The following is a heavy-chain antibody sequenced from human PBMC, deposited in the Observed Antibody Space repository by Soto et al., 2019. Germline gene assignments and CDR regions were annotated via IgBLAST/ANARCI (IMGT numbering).Heavy chain of an antibody. CDR3: ARDPGPGLEGGGYYGMDV. V-gene: IGHV1-18*01. CDR1: GYTFTSYG. J-gene: IGHJ6*02. CDR2: ISAYNGNT. D-gene: IGHD2-15*01. Sequence: QVQLVQSGAEVKKPGASVKVSCKASGYTFTSYGISWVRQAPGQGLEWMGWISAYNGNTNYAKKLQGRFTMTTDTSTSTAYMELRSLRSDDTAVYYCARDPGPGLEGGGYYGMDVWGQGTTVTVSS.